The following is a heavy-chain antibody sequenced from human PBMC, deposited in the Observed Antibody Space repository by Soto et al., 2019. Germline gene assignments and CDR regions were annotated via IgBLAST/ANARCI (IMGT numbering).Heavy chain of an antibody. V-gene: IGHV4-39*01. D-gene: IGHD1-26*01. CDR2: VYYRDFS. J-gene: IGHJ5*02. CDR1: GGSISTDDYY. CDR3: SRGRDPHKGGRT. Sequence: SETLSLTCTVSGGSISTDDYYWGWLRQTPEKGLEWIGSVYYRDFSDYNPSLKNRVTISVHTSKNQFSLKLTSVTAADTGVYYCSRGRDPHKGGRTWGQGTLVTVSS.